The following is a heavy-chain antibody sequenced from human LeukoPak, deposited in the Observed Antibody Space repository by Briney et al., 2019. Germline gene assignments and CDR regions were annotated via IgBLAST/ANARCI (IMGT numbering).Heavy chain of an antibody. J-gene: IGHJ3*02. CDR1: GFTFSSYG. D-gene: IGHD3-22*01. Sequence: GGSLRLSCAASGFTFSSYGMHWVRQAPGKGLEWVAFIRYDGSNKYYADSVKGRFTISRDNSKNTLYLQMNSLRAEDTAVYYCAKDYYDSRNAFDIWGQGTMVTVSS. V-gene: IGHV3-30*02. CDR3: AKDYYDSRNAFDI. CDR2: IRYDGSNK.